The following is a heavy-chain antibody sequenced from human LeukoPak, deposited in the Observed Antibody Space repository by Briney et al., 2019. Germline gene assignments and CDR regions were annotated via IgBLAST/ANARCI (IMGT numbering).Heavy chain of an antibody. Sequence: KYYVDSVKGRFTISRDNAKNSLYLQMNSLRAEDTAVYYCAREGILGYCSSTSCYYYYGMDVWGQGTTVTVSS. J-gene: IGHJ6*02. CDR3: AREGILGYCSSTSCYYYYGMDV. V-gene: IGHV3-7*01. D-gene: IGHD2-2*01. CDR2: K.